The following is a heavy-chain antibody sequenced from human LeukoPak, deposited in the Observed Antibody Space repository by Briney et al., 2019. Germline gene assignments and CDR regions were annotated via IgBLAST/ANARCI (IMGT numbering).Heavy chain of an antibody. V-gene: IGHV4-59*08. CDR1: GGSISSYY. D-gene: IGHD6-19*01. CDR2: IYYSGST. J-gene: IGHJ5*02. Sequence: SETLSLTCTVSGGSISSYYWSWIRQPPGKGLEWIGYIYYSGSTNYNPSLKSRVTISVDTSKNQFSLKLSSVTAADTAVYYCARHVLHSSGADPWGQGTLVTVPS. CDR3: ARHVLHSSGADP.